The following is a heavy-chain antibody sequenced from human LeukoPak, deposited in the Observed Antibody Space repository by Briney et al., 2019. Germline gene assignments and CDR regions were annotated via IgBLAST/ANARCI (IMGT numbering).Heavy chain of an antibody. D-gene: IGHD4-17*01. V-gene: IGHV4-59*01. CDR3: ARGGDPPYYFDY. CDR1: GGSISSYY. J-gene: IGHJ4*02. Sequence: SETLSLTCTVSGGSISSYYWSWIRQPPGKGLEWIGYIYYGGSTNYNPSLKSRVTISVDTPKNQFSLKLSSVTAADTAVYYCARGGDPPYYFDYWGQGTLVTVS. CDR2: IYYGGST.